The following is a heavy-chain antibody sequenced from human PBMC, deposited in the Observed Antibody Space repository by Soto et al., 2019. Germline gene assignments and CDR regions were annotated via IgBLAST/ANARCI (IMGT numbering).Heavy chain of an antibody. CDR3: AKFRGSGSYHPFDY. D-gene: IGHD3-10*01. CDR2: ISGGGSGT. V-gene: IGHV3-23*01. CDR1: GFTFSSYV. J-gene: IGHJ4*02. Sequence: PGGSLRLSCAASGFTFSSYVMNGVRQAPGKGLEWVSAISGGGSGTYYADSVKGRFTISRDNSKNTLYLQLNSLRAEDTAVYYCAKFRGSGSYHPFDYWGQGTLVTVSS.